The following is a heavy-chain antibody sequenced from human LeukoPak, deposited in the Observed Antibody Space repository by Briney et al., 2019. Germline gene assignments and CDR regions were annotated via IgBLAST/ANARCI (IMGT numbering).Heavy chain of an antibody. V-gene: IGHV4-38-2*01. CDR3: ARLSNAAHAAS. CDR1: GYSISSGYY. Sequence: SETLPLTCDVSGYSISSGYYCGWFRQPPGKGLEWIATIFHSGSTYYNPSLQSRVTMSVDTSKNQCSPKLSSVTATDTAVYYCARLSNAAHAASWGQGALVTVSS. J-gene: IGHJ5*02. CDR2: IFHSGST. D-gene: IGHD2-15*01.